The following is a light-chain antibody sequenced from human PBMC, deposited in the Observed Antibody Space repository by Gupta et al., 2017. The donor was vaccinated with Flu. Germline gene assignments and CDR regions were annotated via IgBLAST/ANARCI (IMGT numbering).Light chain of an antibody. V-gene: IGKV3-20*01. J-gene: IGKJ4*02. CDR1: QSVSSNY. CDR3: QQYCTSPRT. Sequence: EIVLTQSPGTLSLSPGERATLSCRASQSVSSNYLAWYQQKPGQAPRLLIFGASSRATGIPDRFSGSGSGTDFTLTISRLEPEDFAVYYCQQYCTSPRTFGEGTKVEIK. CDR2: GAS.